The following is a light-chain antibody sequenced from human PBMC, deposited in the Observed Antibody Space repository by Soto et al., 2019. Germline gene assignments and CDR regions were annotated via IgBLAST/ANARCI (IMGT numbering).Light chain of an antibody. CDR1: RSDVGVYNY. CDR2: DVS. CDR3: CSYGGGYTPLV. J-gene: IGLJ2*01. V-gene: IGLV2-11*01. Sequence: QSALTQPRSVSASPGQSVTLSCTGSRSDVGVYNYVSWYQQHPGKAPKLMIYDVSKRPSGVPGRFSGSKSGNTASLTISGLQAEDEADDYCCSYGGGYTPLVFGGGTKVTVL.